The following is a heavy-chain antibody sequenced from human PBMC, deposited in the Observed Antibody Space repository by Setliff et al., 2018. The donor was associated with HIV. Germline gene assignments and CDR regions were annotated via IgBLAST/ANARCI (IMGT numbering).Heavy chain of an antibody. D-gene: IGHD2-21*01. CDR2: VNHKGVA. Sequence: SETLSLTCTVSNDSSNYQYWAWIRQPPGKGLEWIGEVNHKGVANYSPSLMRRATISADTSKNQFSLRLSSVTAADTALYFCTRAQIAAPRPFDYWGQGTLVTVSS. J-gene: IGHJ4*02. CDR1: NDSSNYQY. CDR3: TRAQIAAPRPFDY. V-gene: IGHV4-34*01.